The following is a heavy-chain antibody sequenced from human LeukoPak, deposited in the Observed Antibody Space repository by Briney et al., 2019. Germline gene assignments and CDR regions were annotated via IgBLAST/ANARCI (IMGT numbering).Heavy chain of an antibody. D-gene: IGHD5-12*01. CDR2: ICSGSSYI. J-gene: IGHJ4*02. CDR3: AREGLRMNDY. Sequence: AGSLRPSCEASGFTFSSYSMNWVRQAPGKGLEWVSSICSGSSYIYYADSEKGRFTISRDNAKNSLYLQMNSLRAEDTAVYNCAREGLRMNDYWGQGTLVTVSS. V-gene: IGHV3-21*01. CDR1: GFTFSSYS.